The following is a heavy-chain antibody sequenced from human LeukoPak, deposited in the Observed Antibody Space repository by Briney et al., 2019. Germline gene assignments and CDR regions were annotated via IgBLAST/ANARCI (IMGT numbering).Heavy chain of an antibody. CDR2: VDPEDGET. CDR1: GYTFTDHY. J-gene: IGHJ4*02. Sequence: ASVKVSCKVSGYTFTDHYMHWVQQAPGKGLEWMGLVDPEDGETIYAEKFQGRVTITADTSTDTAYMELSSLRSEDTAVYYCASLTTVTPYYFDYWGQGTLVTVSS. V-gene: IGHV1-69-2*01. CDR3: ASLTTVTPYYFDY. D-gene: IGHD4-17*01.